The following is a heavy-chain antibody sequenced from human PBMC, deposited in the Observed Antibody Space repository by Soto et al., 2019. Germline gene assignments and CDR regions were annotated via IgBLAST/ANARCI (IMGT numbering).Heavy chain of an antibody. J-gene: IGHJ6*02. CDR2: ISSSSSTI. CDR1: GFTFSSYS. Sequence: GGSLRLSCAASGFTFSSYSMNWVRQAPGKGLEWVSYISSSSSTIYYADSVKGRFTISRDNAKNSLYLQMNSLRDEDTAVYYCARRIESLGGPTRRNYYGMDVWGQGTTVTVSS. CDR3: ARRIESLGGPTRRNYYGMDV. D-gene: IGHD6-25*01. V-gene: IGHV3-48*02.